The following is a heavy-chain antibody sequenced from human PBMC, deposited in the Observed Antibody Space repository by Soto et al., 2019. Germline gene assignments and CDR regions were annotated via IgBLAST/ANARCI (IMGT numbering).Heavy chain of an antibody. CDR3: ARSSSIAARIPREGGYYLDY. CDR2: INHSGST. V-gene: IGHV4-34*01. J-gene: IGHJ4*02. D-gene: IGHD6-6*01. CDR1: GGSFSGYY. Sequence: SQTLSLTCAVYGGSFSGYYWSWIRQPPGKGLEWIGEINHSGSTNYNPSLKSRVTISVDTSKNQFSLKLSSVTAADTAVYYCARSSSIAARIPREGGYYLDYWGQGTLVT.